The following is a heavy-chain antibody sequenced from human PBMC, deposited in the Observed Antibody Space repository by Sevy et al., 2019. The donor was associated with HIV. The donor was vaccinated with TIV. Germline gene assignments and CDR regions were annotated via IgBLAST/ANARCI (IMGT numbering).Heavy chain of an antibody. CDR2: ISGSGGST. CDR1: GFTFSSYA. Sequence: GGSLRLSCAASGFTFSSYAMSWVRQAPGKGLEWVSAISGSGGSTYYADSVKGRFTISRDNSKNTLYLQMNSLRAEDTAVYYCAKVGSNYYGSGSYYNGPYNWFDPWGQGTLVTVSS. V-gene: IGHV3-23*01. CDR3: AKVGSNYYGSGSYYNGPYNWFDP. D-gene: IGHD3-10*01. J-gene: IGHJ5*02.